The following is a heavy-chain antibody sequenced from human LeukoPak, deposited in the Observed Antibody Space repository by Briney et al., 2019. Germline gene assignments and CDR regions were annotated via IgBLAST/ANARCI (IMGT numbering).Heavy chain of an antibody. CDR2: ISNSGSYT. CDR1: GGSISSYY. D-gene: IGHD2-21*01. J-gene: IGHJ3*02. CDR3: VRTCDAVTGASDM. V-gene: IGHV3-11*03. Sequence: KASETLSLTCSVSGGSISSYYWSGIRQAPGKGLEWVSYISNSGSYTKKADSVEGRFTISRDNAKNSMHLQMNSLRAEDTAVYYCVRTCDAVTGASDMWGQGTMVTVSS.